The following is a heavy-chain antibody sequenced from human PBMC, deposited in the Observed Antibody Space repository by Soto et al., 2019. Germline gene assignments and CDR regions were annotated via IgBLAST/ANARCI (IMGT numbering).Heavy chain of an antibody. CDR2: INTCNGNT. CDR3: ARDVGATGD. CDR1: GYTFSDYG. V-gene: IGHV1-3*04. Sequence: ASVKVSCKTSGYTFSDYGVSWVRQAPGQGLEWMGWINTCNGNTKYSQKFQGRVTITRDTSASTAYMELSSLRSEDTAVYYCARDVGATGDWGQGTLVTVSS. D-gene: IGHD1-26*01. J-gene: IGHJ4*02.